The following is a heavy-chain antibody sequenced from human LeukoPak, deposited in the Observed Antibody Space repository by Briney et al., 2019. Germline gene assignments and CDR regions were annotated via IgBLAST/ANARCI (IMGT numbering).Heavy chain of an antibody. J-gene: IGHJ4*02. CDR1: GFTFSDHY. CDR2: ITSSGTTS. CDR3: ARDPDYGDPD. Sequence: PGGSLRLSCTASGFTFSDHYMSWFRLSPGKGLEWLSYITSSGTTSDYADSVKGRFTISRDNAKNSMYLQMNSLRPEDTAVHYCARDPDYGDPDWGQGTLVTVSS. D-gene: IGHD4-17*01. V-gene: IGHV3-11*01.